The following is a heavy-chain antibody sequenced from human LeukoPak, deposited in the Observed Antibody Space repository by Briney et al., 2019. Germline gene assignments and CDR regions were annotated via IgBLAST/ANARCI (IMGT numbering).Heavy chain of an antibody. J-gene: IGHJ5*02. CDR2: MNPNSGNT. Sequence: ASVKVSCKASGYTFTSYDINWVRQATGQGLEWMGWMNPNSGNTGYAQKFQGRVTMTRNTSISTAYMGLSSLRSEDTAVYHCARGIKDFWSGYYPINWFDPWGQGTLVTVSS. D-gene: IGHD3-3*01. V-gene: IGHV1-8*01. CDR3: ARGIKDFWSGYYPINWFDP. CDR1: GYTFTSYD.